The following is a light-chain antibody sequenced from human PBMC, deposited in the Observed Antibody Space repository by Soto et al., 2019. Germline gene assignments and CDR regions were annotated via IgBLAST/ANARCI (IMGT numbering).Light chain of an antibody. CDR1: SSDVGGYNF. V-gene: IGLV2-14*01. Sequence: QSALTQPASVSGSPGQSITISCTGTSSDVGGYNFVSWYQQHPGKVPKLMIYDVSNRPSRVSNRFSGSKSGNTASLTISGLQAEDEADYYCGSYTSSSSLVFGGGTKLTVL. CDR3: GSYTSSSSLV. J-gene: IGLJ3*02. CDR2: DVS.